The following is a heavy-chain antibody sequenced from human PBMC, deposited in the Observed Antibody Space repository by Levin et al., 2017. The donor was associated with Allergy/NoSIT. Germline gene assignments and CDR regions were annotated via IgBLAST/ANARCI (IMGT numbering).Heavy chain of an antibody. CDR3: ARGGTSSTPLGY. CDR1: GFTFSTYS. V-gene: IGHV3-21*01. J-gene: IGHJ4*02. CDR2: ISSRSSYI. Sequence: PGGSLRLSCAASGFTFSTYSMNWVRQAPGKGLEWVSSISSRSSYIFYADSVKGRFAISRDNAKNSLYLQMNSLRAEDTAVYYCARGGTSSTPLGYWGQGTLVTVSS. D-gene: IGHD6-13*01.